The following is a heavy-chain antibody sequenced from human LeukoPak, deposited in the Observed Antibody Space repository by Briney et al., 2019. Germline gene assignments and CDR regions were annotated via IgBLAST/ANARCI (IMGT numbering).Heavy chain of an antibody. CDR1: GFTFSSYA. Sequence: GGSLRLSCAASGFTFSSYAMHWVRQAPGKGLEWAAVISYDGSNKYYADSVKGRFTISRDNSKNTLYLQMNSLRAEDTAVYYCARDQISGWYSHCAFRYFDYWGQGTLVTVSS. CDR3: ARDQISGWYSHCAFRYFDY. V-gene: IGHV3-30-3*01. CDR2: ISYDGSNK. D-gene: IGHD6-19*01. J-gene: IGHJ4*02.